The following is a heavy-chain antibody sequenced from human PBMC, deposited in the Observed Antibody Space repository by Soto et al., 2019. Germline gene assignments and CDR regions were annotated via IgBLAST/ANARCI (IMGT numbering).Heavy chain of an antibody. Sequence: QVQLVQSGAEVKKPGASVKVSCKASNYTFTNYGISWVRQAPGQGLEWMGWISAYNGNTNYAQKLQGTATMTTEPSTSTAYMGLRSLRSDDTAVYYCAREGLDYYESSGYYSGPVFAYWGQGTLVTVSS. J-gene: IGHJ4*02. D-gene: IGHD3-22*01. V-gene: IGHV1-18*01. CDR1: NYTFTNYG. CDR3: AREGLDYYESSGYYSGPVFAY. CDR2: ISAYNGNT.